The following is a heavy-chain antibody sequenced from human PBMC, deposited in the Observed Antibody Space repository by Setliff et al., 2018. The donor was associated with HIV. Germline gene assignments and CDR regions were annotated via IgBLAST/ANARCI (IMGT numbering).Heavy chain of an antibody. CDR3: ASLNGFCSGRNCLPRGYFDF. CDR1: GGIFSSYS. V-gene: IGHV1-69*13. J-gene: IGHJ4*02. D-gene: IGHD2-15*01. Sequence: GASVKVSCKASGGIFSSYSITWVRQAPGQGLEWMGGLTPLFGTVNYAQKFQDRVTITADASTTTTYMELRSLRSDDTAVYYCASLNGFCSGRNCLPRGYFDFWSQGTLVTVSS. CDR2: LTPLFGTV.